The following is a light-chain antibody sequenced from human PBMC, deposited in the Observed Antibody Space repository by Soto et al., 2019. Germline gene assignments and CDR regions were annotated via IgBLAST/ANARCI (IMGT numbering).Light chain of an antibody. Sequence: QSVLTQPASVSGPPGQSITISCTGTSSDIVGYNYVSWYQHHPGKAPKLIIYDVSNRPSGVSNRFSGSKSGNTASLTISGLQAEDEADYYCSSYTSSSTLFYVFGTGTKVTVL. V-gene: IGLV2-14*03. CDR3: SSYTSSSTLFYV. CDR2: DVS. J-gene: IGLJ1*01. CDR1: SSDIVGYNY.